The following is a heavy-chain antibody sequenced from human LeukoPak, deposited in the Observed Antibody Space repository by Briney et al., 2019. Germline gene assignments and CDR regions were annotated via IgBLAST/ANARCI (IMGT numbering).Heavy chain of an antibody. D-gene: IGHD3-10*01. CDR2: ISSSSSYI. V-gene: IGHV3-21*01. J-gene: IGHJ4*02. Sequence: GGSLRLSCAASGFTFSSYSMNWVRQAPGKGLEWVSSISSSSSYIYYADSVKGRFTISRDNAKNSLYLQMNSLRAEDTAVYYCARETIWFGESEGVLDYWGQGTLVTVSS. CDR3: ARETIWFGESEGVLDY. CDR1: GFTFSSYS.